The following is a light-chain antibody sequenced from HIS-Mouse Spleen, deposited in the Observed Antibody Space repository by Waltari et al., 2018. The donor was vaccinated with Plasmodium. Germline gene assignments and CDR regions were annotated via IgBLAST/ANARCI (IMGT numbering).Light chain of an antibody. CDR3: QQYNSYST. CDR1: QCISSW. Sequence: DIQMTQSPSTLSASVGDRVTITCRASQCISSWLACYQQKPGKAPKLLIYKASSLESGVPARFSGSGSGTEFTLTISSLQPDDFATYYCQQYNSYSTFGQGTKVEIK. J-gene: IGKJ1*01. V-gene: IGKV1-5*03. CDR2: KAS.